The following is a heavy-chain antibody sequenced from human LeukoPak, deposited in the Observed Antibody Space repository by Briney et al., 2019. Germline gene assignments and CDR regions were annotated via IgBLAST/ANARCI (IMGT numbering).Heavy chain of an antibody. CDR2: ISGSGGST. V-gene: IGHV3-23*01. Sequence: GGSLRLSCVASGFTFSTYTMNWVRQAPGKGLEWVSAISGSGGSTYYADSVKGRFTISRDNSKNTLYLQMNSLRAEDTAIYYCATYRQVLLPFESWGQGTLVTVSS. J-gene: IGHJ4*02. CDR3: ATYRQVLLPFES. CDR1: GFTFSTYT. D-gene: IGHD2-8*02.